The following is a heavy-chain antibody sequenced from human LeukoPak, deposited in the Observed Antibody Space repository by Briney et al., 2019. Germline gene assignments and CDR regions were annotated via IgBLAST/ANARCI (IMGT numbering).Heavy chain of an antibody. J-gene: IGHJ6*03. D-gene: IGHD2-2*01. CDR3: ASRPYCSSTTCYSYYYFMDV. V-gene: IGHV4-34*01. CDR2: INHSGST. CDR1: GGSFSGHY. Sequence: SETLSLTCAVYGGSFSGHYWSWIRQPPGKGLEWIGEINHSGSTNYNPSLKSRVTISVDTSKNQFSLKLSSVTAADTALYYCASRPYCSSTTCYSYYYFMDVWGKGTTVTISS.